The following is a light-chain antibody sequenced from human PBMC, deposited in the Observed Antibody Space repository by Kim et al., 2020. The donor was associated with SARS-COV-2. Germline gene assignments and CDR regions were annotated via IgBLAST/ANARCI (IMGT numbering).Light chain of an antibody. CDR2: GAS. Sequence: RATINCKSSQSVLYSSNNKNYLAWYQQKPGQPPDLLIYGASTRESGVPDRFSGSGSGTDFTLTISSLQAEDVAVYYCQQYYSTPYTFGQGTKLEI. J-gene: IGKJ2*01. V-gene: IGKV4-1*01. CDR3: QQYYSTPYT. CDR1: QSVLYSSNNKNY.